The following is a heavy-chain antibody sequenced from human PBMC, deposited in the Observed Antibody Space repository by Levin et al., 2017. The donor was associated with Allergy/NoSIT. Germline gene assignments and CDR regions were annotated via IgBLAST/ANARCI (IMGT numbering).Heavy chain of an antibody. V-gene: IGHV4-34*01. D-gene: IGHD3-9*01. CDR2: INHSGST. J-gene: IGHJ3*02. CDR3: AREYYDILTGYYGAFDI. Sequence: TSGGSLRLSCAVYGGSFSGYYWSWIRQPPGKGLEWIGEINHSGSTNYNPSLKSRVTISVDTSKNQFSLKLSSVTAADTAVYYCAREYYDILTGYYGAFDIWGQGTMVTVSS. CDR1: GGSFSGYY.